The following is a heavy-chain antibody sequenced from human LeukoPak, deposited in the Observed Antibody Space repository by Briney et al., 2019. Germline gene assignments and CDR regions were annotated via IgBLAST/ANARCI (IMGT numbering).Heavy chain of an antibody. CDR2: IVTSGST. Sequence: LSRPCTAAGGSIISGSYKRRGSREPGGEGLGGIGLIVTSGSTKYNHSVKGRFTISRDKSKNKLSLKMNTVTAADTAVYYCAREGKITMVRGVIRYYYMDVWGKGTTVTISS. CDR1: GGSIISGSYK. CDR3: AREGKITMVRGVIRYYYMDV. J-gene: IGHJ6*03. V-gene: IGHV4-61*02. D-gene: IGHD3-10*01.